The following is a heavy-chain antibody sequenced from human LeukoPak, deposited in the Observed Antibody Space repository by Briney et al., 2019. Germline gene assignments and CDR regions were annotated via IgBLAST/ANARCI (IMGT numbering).Heavy chain of an antibody. J-gene: IGHJ4*02. CDR1: GYTFTGYY. D-gene: IGHD5-12*01. CDR3: ARDFGDIVATTKGDFDY. V-gene: IGHV1-2*02. CDR2: INPNSGGT. Sequence: ASVKVSCKASGYTFTGYYMHWVRQAPGQGLEWMGWINPNSGGTNYAQKFQGRVTMTRDTSISTAYMELSRLRSDDTAVYYCARDFGDIVATTKGDFDYWGQGTLVTVSS.